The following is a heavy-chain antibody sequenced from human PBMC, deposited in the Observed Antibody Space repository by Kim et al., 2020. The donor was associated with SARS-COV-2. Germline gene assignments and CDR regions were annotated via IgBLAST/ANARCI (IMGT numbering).Heavy chain of an antibody. V-gene: IGHV4-34*01. CDR1: GGSFSGYY. D-gene: IGHD3-10*01. CDR2: INHSGST. J-gene: IGHJ5*01. Sequence: SETLSLTCAVYGGSFSGYYWSSIRQPPGKGLEWIGEINHSGSTNYNPSLKSRVTISVDTSKNQFSLKLSSVTAADTAVYYCAREFGLYYYGSDGFFNWF. CDR3: AREFGLYYYGSDGFFNWF.